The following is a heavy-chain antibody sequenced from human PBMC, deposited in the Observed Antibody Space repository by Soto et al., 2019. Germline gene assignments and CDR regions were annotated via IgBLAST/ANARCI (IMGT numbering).Heavy chain of an antibody. CDR1: GGSVSSGSYY. CDR2: IYYSGST. CDR3: ASSGTVAAADPWYFDY. J-gene: IGHJ4*02. Sequence: LSLTCTVSGGSVSSGSYYWSWIRQPPGKGLEWIGYIYYSGSTNYNPSLKSRVTISVDTSKNQFSLKLSSVTAADTAVYYCASSGTVAAADPWYFDYWGQGTLVTVSS. V-gene: IGHV4-61*01. D-gene: IGHD6-13*01.